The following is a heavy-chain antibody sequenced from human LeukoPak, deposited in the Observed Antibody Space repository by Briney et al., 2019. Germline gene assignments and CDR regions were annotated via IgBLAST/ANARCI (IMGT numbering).Heavy chain of an antibody. V-gene: IGHV4-34*01. CDR2: INHSGST. Sequence: SETLSLTCAVYGGSFSGYYWSWIRQPPGKGLEWIGEINHSGSTNYNPSLKSRVTISVDTSKNQFSLKLSSVTAADTAVHYCARGSRPSAARWVHQYWGQGTLVTVSS. D-gene: IGHD6-6*01. J-gene: IGHJ4*02. CDR1: GGSFSGYY. CDR3: ARGSRPSAARWVHQY.